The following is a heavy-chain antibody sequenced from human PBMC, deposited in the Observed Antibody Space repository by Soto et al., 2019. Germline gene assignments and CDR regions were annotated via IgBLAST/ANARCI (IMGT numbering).Heavy chain of an antibody. J-gene: IGHJ4*02. CDR2: ISRDGSSQ. V-gene: IGHV3-30*18. Sequence: QVQLVESGGGVVQPGRSLRLSCDVSGFTFKNYGMHWVRQAPGKGPEWVAVISRDGSSQYYSDPVQGRFTNSRDNSKNTLYLQMNSLSPEDTAGYYCAKGRLFLEWLLSNDDWGQGTLVTVSS. CDR3: AKGRLFLEWLLSNDD. D-gene: IGHD3-3*01. CDR1: GFTFKNYG.